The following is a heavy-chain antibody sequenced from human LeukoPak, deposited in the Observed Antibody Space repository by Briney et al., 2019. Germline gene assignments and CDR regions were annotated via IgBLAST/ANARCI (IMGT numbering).Heavy chain of an antibody. D-gene: IGHD1-1*01. Sequence: SSETLSLTCTVSGGSISSYYWSWIRQPPGKGLEWIGYISYSGSTNFNPSLKSRVTISVDTSKDQFSLKLSSVTAADTAVYYCAREGTAGTNLNWFDPWGQGTLVTVSS. V-gene: IGHV4-59*01. CDR3: AREGTAGTNLNWFDP. CDR2: ISYSGST. J-gene: IGHJ5*02. CDR1: GGSISSYY.